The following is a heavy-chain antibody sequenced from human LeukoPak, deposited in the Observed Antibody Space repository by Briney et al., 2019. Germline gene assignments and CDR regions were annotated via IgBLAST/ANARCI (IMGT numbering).Heavy chain of an antibody. CDR3: ARVAPEGEDTAMGGYYFDY. CDR1: GYTFTSYY. Sequence: ASVKVSCKASGYTFTSYYMHWVRQAPGQGLEWMGIINTSGGSTSYAQKFQGRVTMTRDTSTSTVYMELSSLRSEDTAVYYCARVAPEGEDTAMGGYYFDYWGQGTLVTVSS. J-gene: IGHJ4*02. CDR2: INTSGGST. D-gene: IGHD5-18*01. V-gene: IGHV1-46*01.